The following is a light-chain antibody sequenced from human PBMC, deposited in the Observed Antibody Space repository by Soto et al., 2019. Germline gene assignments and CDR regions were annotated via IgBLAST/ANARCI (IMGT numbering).Light chain of an antibody. V-gene: IGKV2-30*02. Sequence: DVVMTQSPLSLPVTLGQPASISCRSNHSLVHSDGIAYCSWFQQRPGRSPRRLIYKVSNRDAGDPARLGCSGSGTDFALKISRVEAEEVAVYYRMQATHLPITFGQVTRLEIK. J-gene: IGKJ5*01. CDR2: KVS. CDR1: HSLVHSDGIAY. CDR3: MQATHLPIT.